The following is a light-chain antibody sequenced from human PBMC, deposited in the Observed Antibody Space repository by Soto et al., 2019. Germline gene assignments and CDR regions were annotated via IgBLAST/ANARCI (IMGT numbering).Light chain of an antibody. CDR2: EAS. CDR3: QHSIGT. Sequence: DIQMTQSPSSLSASEGDRVTITCRASQSISTWLAWYQQRPGKAPKVLISEASTLESGVPSRFSGSGSGTEFTLTISTLHPDNVATYYSQHSIGTFGQGTKVEIK. J-gene: IGKJ1*01. CDR1: QSISTW. V-gene: IGKV1-5*01.